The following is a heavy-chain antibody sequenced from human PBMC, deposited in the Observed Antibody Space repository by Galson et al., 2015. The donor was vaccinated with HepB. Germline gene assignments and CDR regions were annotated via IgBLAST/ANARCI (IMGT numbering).Heavy chain of an antibody. CDR1: RFPFSSYT. CDR2: ISYDGTYT. V-gene: IGHV3-30-3*01. CDR3: ARVLGGAALGYFDY. J-gene: IGHJ4*02. Sequence: SLRLSCAASRFPFSSYTMHWVRQAPGKGLEWVAVISYDGTYTYYADSVKGRFTISRDNSKITLYLQMNSLRTEDTAVYYCARVLGGAALGYFDYWGQGTLVTVSS. D-gene: IGHD3-16*01.